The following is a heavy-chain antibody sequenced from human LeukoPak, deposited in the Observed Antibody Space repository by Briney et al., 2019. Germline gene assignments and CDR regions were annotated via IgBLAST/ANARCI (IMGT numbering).Heavy chain of an antibody. CDR2: IYYSGTT. CDR1: GGSISSSTKYY. V-gene: IGHV4-39*01. Sequence: SETLPLTCTVSGGSISSSTKYYVDWVRRPPVKGLEWIGSIYYSGTTYYNPSLKSRVTISVDTSKNQFSLKLSSVTAADTAVYYWAKTLQRRSDDAFDIWGQGTMVTVSP. D-gene: IGHD1-26*01. CDR3: AKTLQRRSDDAFDI. J-gene: IGHJ3*02.